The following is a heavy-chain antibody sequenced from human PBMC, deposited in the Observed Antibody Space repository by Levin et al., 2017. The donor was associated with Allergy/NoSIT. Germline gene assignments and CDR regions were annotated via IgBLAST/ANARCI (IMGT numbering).Heavy chain of an antibody. CDR3: ARRARSGSPLESFDY. V-gene: IGHV4-39*01. CDR2: IYYSGST. CDR1: GGSINSSNHY. Sequence: PSETLSLTCTVSGGSINSSNHYWDWIRQPPGKGLEWIGNIYYSGSTYYNQSLKSRVTISVDTSKNQFSLKLSSVTAADTAVYYFARRARSGSPLESFDYWGQGTLVTVSS. D-gene: IGHD1-26*01. J-gene: IGHJ4*02.